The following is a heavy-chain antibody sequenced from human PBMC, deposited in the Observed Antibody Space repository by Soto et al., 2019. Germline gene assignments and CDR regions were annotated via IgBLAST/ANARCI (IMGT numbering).Heavy chain of an antibody. CDR3: ARHRKEYCSSTSCYHMDD. CDR1: GGSISNYY. V-gene: IGHV4-59*08. Sequence: SETLSLTCTVSGGSISNYYWSWIRQPPGKGLEWIGYTYYSGNTNYNPSLKSRVTISVDTSKNQFSLKLSSVTAADTAVYYCARHRKEYCSSTSCYHMDDWGKATPVTDPS. J-gene: IGHJ6*03. D-gene: IGHD2-2*01. CDR2: TYYSGNT.